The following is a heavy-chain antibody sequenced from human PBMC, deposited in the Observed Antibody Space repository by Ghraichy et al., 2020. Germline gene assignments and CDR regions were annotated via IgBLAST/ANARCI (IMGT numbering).Heavy chain of an antibody. CDR2: IYYSGST. Sequence: SETLSLTCTVSGGSISSYYWSWIRQPPGKGLEWIGYIYYSGSTNYNPSLKSRVTISVDTSKNQFSLKLSSVTAADTAVYYCARYYSSSSLDYYYGMDVWGQGTTVTVSS. V-gene: IGHV4-59*01. J-gene: IGHJ6*02. CDR3: ARYYSSSSLDYYYGMDV. D-gene: IGHD6-6*01. CDR1: GGSISSYY.